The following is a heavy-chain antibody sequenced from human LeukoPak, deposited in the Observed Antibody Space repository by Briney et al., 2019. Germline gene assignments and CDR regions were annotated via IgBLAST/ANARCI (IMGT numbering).Heavy chain of an antibody. J-gene: IGHJ4*02. CDR2: IYASGNT. D-gene: IGHD6-19*01. V-gene: IGHV4-4*07. CDR1: GGSVSSYS. Sequence: SETLSLTCTVSGGSVSSYSWSWIRQPAGKGLEWIGRIYASGNTNYSPSLKSRVTMSLDTSKNQFSLNLSSVTVADTAVYYCARAQDCSSGCYRFFDYWGQGTLVTVSS. CDR3: ARAQDCSSGCYRFFDY.